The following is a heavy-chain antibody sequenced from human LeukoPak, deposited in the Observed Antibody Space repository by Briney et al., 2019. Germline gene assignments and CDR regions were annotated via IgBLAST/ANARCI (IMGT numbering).Heavy chain of an antibody. CDR1: GGSISGYY. Sequence: KPSETLSLTCTVSGGSISGYYWSWIRQPPGKGLEWIGYIYYSGSTNYNPSLKSRVTISVDTSKNQFSLKLSSVTAADTAVYYCARERSGWLNYFDYWGQGTLVTVSS. CDR2: IYYSGST. V-gene: IGHV4-59*01. D-gene: IGHD6-19*01. CDR3: ARERSGWLNYFDY. J-gene: IGHJ4*02.